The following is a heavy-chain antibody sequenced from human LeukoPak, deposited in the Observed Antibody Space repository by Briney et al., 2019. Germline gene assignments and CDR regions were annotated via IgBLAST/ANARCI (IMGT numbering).Heavy chain of an antibody. CDR3: SRRSSDSTGLWAFDY. CDR1: GGSISSYY. D-gene: IGHD3-22*01. Sequence: SETLSLTCTVSGGSISSYYWSWIRQPPGKGLEWIGYIFSSGSANYNPSLETRVTISLDRSRKQFSLKLKSVTAADAAVYYCSRRSSDSTGLWAFDYWGQGTLVTVSS. J-gene: IGHJ4*02. V-gene: IGHV4-4*09. CDR2: IFSSGSA.